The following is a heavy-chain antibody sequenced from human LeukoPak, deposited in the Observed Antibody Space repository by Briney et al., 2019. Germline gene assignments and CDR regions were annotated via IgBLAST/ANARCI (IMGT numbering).Heavy chain of an antibody. CDR3: ASSGGVAARRGYFSY. D-gene: IGHD6-6*01. V-gene: IGHV4-31*03. J-gene: IGHJ4*02. CDR2: IYYSGST. Sequence: SQTLSLACTVSGGSISSGGYYWIWIRQHPGKGLEWIGYIYYSGSTYYNPSLKSRVTISVDTSKNQFSLKLSSVTAADTAVYYCASSGGVAARRGYFSYWGQGTLVTVSS. CDR1: GGSISSGGYY.